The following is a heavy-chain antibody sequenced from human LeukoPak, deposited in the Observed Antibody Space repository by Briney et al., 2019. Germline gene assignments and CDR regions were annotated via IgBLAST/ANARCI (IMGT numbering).Heavy chain of an antibody. CDR1: GGSFSGYY. Sequence: SETLSLTCAVYGGSFSGYYWSWIRQPPGNGLEWIGEINHSGSTNYNPSLKSRVTISVDTSKNQFSLKLSSVTAADTAVYYCARDHSSSTSCYRPTKYWFDPWGQGTLVTVSS. CDR2: INHSGST. D-gene: IGHD2-2*01. CDR3: ARDHSSSTSCYRPTKYWFDP. V-gene: IGHV4-34*01. J-gene: IGHJ5*02.